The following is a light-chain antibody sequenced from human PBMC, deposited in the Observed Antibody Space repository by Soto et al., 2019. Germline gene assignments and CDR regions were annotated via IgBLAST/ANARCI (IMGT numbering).Light chain of an antibody. CDR2: NAS. J-gene: IGKJ4*01. Sequence: EIVLAQSPATLSLSPGERATLSCRASKSVGNFLAWYQHRPGQAPRLLILNASTRATGIPPRFSGSGSGTDFTLTISRLEPEDFAVYYCQQRRNWPLTFGGGTKVEIK. CDR3: QQRRNWPLT. V-gene: IGKV3-11*01. CDR1: KSVGNF.